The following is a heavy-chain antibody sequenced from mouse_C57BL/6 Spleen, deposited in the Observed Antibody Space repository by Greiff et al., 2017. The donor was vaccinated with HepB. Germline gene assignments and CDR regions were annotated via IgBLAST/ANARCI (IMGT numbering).Heavy chain of an antibody. CDR1: GYTFTSYW. D-gene: IGHD1-1*01. V-gene: IGHV1-50*01. J-gene: IGHJ1*03. Sequence: QVQLKQPGAELVKPGASVKLSCKASGYTFTSYWMQWVKQRPGQGLEWIGEIDPSDSYTNYNQKFKGKATLTVDTSSSTAYMQLSSLTSEDSAVYYCVPYYYGSSSHWYFDVWGTGTTVTVSS. CDR2: IDPSDSYT. CDR3: VPYYYGSSSHWYFDV.